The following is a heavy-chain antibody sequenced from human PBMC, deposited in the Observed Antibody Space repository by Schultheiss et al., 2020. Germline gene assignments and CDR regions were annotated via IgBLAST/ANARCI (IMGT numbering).Heavy chain of an antibody. CDR2: IYYSVST. V-gene: IGHV4-59*01. CDR3: ARGRYDSSDNYYPWTLDL. D-gene: IGHD3-22*01. J-gene: IGHJ3*01. CDR1: GGSISSYY. Sequence: SETLSLTCTVSGGSISSYYWSWIRQPPGKGLEWIGYIYYSVSTNFNPSLKSRVTISADASKNQFSLKMSAVTAADTAVYYCARGRYDSSDNYYPWTLDLWGQGTKVTVSS.